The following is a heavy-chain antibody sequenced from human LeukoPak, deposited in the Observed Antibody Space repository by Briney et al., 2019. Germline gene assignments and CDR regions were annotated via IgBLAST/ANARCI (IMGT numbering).Heavy chain of an antibody. J-gene: IGHJ4*02. CDR3: ARKKVEPDRYLDH. V-gene: IGHV7-4-1*02. CDR1: GYTSPFYG. Sequence: ASVMVSCKVSGYTSPFYGITWVRQAPGQGLEWLGWINTNTRNPTYAQGFTGRFVFSLDTSVSTAYLQISGLEAEDTAVYYCARKKVEPDRYLDHWGQGTLVTVSA. CDR2: INTNTRNP. D-gene: IGHD1-14*01.